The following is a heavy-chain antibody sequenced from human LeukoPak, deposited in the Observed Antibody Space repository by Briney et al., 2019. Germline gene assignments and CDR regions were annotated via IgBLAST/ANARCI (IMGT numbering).Heavy chain of an antibody. Sequence: SETLSLTCTVSGGSLSSYYWSWLRQPPGKGLEWVGYIYYSGSTNYNPSLKSRVTISVDTSKNQFSLKLSSVTAADTAVYYCARDYWGSSWYGGAFDIWGQGTMVTVSS. V-gene: IGHV4-59*01. CDR3: ARDYWGSSWYGGAFDI. CDR2: IYYSGST. D-gene: IGHD6-13*01. J-gene: IGHJ3*02. CDR1: GGSLSSYY.